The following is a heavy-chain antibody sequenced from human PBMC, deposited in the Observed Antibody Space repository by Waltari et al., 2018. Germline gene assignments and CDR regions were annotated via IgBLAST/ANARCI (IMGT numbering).Heavy chain of an antibody. Sequence: QLQLQESGPGLVKPSETLSLTCTVSGGSISSESYYWGWIRKPPGKGLEWIGIISYSGSTYYNPSLKSRVTISVDTSKNQFSLKLSSVTAADTAVYYCARLSYHIVTGYGWFDPWGLGTLVTVSS. V-gene: IGHV4-39*01. J-gene: IGHJ5*02. CDR1: GGSISSESYY. CDR3: ARLSYHIVTGYGWFDP. D-gene: IGHD3-9*01. CDR2: ISYSGST.